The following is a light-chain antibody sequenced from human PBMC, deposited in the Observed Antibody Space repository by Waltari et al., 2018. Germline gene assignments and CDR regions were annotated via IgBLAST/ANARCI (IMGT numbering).Light chain of an antibody. CDR2: EVS. Sequence: QSALTPPASVSGSPGQSITISCPGTSSDVGNYNLVSWYQQHPGKAPKLIIYEVSQRPSGVSNRFSGSKSGTTASLTISGLQAEDEADFYCCSYAGSGSSVVFGGGTKLTVL. CDR3: CSYAGSGSSVV. J-gene: IGLJ2*01. CDR1: SSDVGNYNL. V-gene: IGLV2-23*02.